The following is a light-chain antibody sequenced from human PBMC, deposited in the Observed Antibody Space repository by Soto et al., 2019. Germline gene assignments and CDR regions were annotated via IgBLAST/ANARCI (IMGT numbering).Light chain of an antibody. CDR3: QQYNSYSRT. J-gene: IGKJ1*01. Sequence: NQLTQSPSTLSASVGDRVTITCRASQSISSWLAWYQQKPGKAPKLLIYDGTKLETGVPSRFSGSGSGTEFTFTISSLQPEDTATYYCQQYNSYSRTSAQGAMV. CDR2: DGT. V-gene: IGKV1-5*01. CDR1: QSISSW.